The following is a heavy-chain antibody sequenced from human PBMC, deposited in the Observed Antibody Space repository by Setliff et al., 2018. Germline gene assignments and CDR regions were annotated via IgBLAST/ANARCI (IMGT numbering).Heavy chain of an antibody. Sequence: PSETLSLTCTVSGGSINSGPSYYWGWIRQPPGKGLEWIGHISFSGSTYYNPSLTGRLSXXXDTXKXXXXXXXSXVTAADTAVYYCALNPSWFGELFAWFDPWGQGTLVTVSS. CDR3: ALNPSWFGELFAWFDP. V-gene: IGHV4-39*01. D-gene: IGHD3-10*01. CDR1: GGSINSGPSYY. J-gene: IGHJ5*02. CDR2: ISFSGST.